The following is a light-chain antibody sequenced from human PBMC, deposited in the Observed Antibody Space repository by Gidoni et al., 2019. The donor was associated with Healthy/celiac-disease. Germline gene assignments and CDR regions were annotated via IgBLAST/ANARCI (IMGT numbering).Light chain of an antibody. CDR2: AAS. CDR3: LQHNSYPPA. Sequence: DIQMTPSPSSLSAYVGDRVIIPCRASQGIRNDLGWYQQKLGQAPKRLIYAASSLQSGVPSRFSVSGSETEFTLTISSLQPEDFATYYCLQHNSYPPAFGQGTKLEIK. J-gene: IGKJ2*01. V-gene: IGKV1-17*01. CDR1: QGIRND.